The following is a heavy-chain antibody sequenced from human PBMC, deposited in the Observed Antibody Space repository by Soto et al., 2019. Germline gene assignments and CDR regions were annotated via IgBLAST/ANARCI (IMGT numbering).Heavy chain of an antibody. CDR1: GFTFSSYA. V-gene: IGHV3-30-3*01. D-gene: IGHD2-15*01. CDR3: ARGGCSGGSCYSDLDY. CDR2: ISYDGSNK. Sequence: GGSLRLSCAASGFTFSSYAMHWVRQAPGKGLEWVAVISYDGSNKYYADSVKGRFTISRDNSKNTLYLQMNSLRAEDTAVYYCARGGCSGGSCYSDLDYWGQGTLVTVSS. J-gene: IGHJ4*02.